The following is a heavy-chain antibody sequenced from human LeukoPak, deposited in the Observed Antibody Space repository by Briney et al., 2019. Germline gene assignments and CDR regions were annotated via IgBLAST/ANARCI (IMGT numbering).Heavy chain of an antibody. D-gene: IGHD6-19*01. CDR2: IGSPDNRI. CDR3: VRETVAGTFDF. J-gene: IGHJ4*02. CDR1: GFTLSDYY. Sequence: GGPLRLSCAASGFTLSDYYMSWIRQAPGKGLEWLSDIGSPDNRISYTDSLKGRFTISRDNPKNSLYLEMNSLRAEDTAVYYCVRETVAGTFDFWSQGTLVTVSS. V-gene: IGHV3-11*01.